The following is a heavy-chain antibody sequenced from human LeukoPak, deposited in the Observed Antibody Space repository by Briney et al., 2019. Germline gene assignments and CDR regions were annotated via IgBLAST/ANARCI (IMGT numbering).Heavy chain of an antibody. D-gene: IGHD4/OR15-4a*01. Sequence: PGGSLRLSCAASGFTFSSYRMNWVRQAPGKGLEWVSSISSGSTYIYYADSVKGRFTISRDNAKNSLYLQMNSLRAEDTAVYYCARELLNTLPLSYSMDVWGKGATVIVSS. CDR3: ARELLNTLPLSYSMDV. CDR1: GFTFSSYR. V-gene: IGHV3-21*06. CDR2: ISSGSTYI. J-gene: IGHJ6*03.